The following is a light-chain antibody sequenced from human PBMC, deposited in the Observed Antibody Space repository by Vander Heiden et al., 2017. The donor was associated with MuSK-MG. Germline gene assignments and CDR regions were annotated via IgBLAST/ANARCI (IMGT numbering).Light chain of an antibody. V-gene: IGKV1-9*01. Sequence: DIQLTQSPSFLSASVGDRVTITCRASERISSYLAWYQQKPGRAPNLLIYTASILQTGVPSRFSGSGSGTAFTLTISSLQPEDFATYYCQQLNSYPLTFGGGTKVEI. CDR1: ERISSY. J-gene: IGKJ4*01. CDR3: QQLNSYPLT. CDR2: TAS.